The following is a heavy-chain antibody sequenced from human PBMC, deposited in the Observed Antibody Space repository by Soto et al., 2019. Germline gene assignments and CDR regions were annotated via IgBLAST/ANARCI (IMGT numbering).Heavy chain of an antibody. Sequence: GGSLRLSCSASGFTFSSYAMHWVRQAPGKGLEYVSAISSNGGSTYYADSVKGRFTISRDNSKNTLYLQMSSLRAEDTAVYYCVKGGIVVVPAATSPTYYFDYWGQGTLVTVSS. J-gene: IGHJ4*02. CDR3: VKGGIVVVPAATSPTYYFDY. CDR1: GFTFSSYA. V-gene: IGHV3-64D*08. D-gene: IGHD2-2*01. CDR2: ISSNGGST.